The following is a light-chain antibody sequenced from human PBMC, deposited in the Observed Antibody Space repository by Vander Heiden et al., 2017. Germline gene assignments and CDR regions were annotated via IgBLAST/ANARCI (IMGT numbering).Light chain of an antibody. J-gene: IGKJ1*01. CDR3: QQHNSCSRK. CDR2: KAS. V-gene: IGKV1-5*03. Sequence: DIQLTQSPSTLSASVGDRVTITCRPRQRIRHWFAWYQQKPGKAPNLLIYKASTLESGVPSRFSGSGSGTEFTLTISSLQPDDFATYYCQQHNSCSRKFGQGTRVEI. CDR1: QRIRHW.